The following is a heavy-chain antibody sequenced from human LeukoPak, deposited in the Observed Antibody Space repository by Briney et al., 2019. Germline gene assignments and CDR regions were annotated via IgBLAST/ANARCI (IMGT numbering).Heavy chain of an antibody. CDR3: AKAPQWELPFLYFDY. CDR2: ISGSGGST. Sequence: GGSLRLSCAASGFTFSSYAMSWVRQAPGKGLEWVSAISGSGGSTYYADSVKGRFTISRDNSKNTLYLQMNGLRAEDTAVYYCAKAPQWELPFLYFDYWGQGTLVTVSS. CDR1: GFTFSSYA. J-gene: IGHJ4*02. V-gene: IGHV3-23*01. D-gene: IGHD1-26*01.